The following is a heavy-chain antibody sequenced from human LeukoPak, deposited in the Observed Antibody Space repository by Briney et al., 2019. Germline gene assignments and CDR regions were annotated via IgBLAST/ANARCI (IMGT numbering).Heavy chain of an antibody. CDR1: GFTFSGYP. V-gene: IGHV3-30-3*01. J-gene: IGHJ4*02. Sequence: PGGSLRLSCAASGFTFSGYPIHWVRQAPGKGLEWVAVISYDGSNKYYADSVKGRFTISRDDSKNTLYLQMNSLRAEDTAVYYCARGVDYYGSSGTIDYWGQGTLVTVSS. CDR2: ISYDGSNK. CDR3: ARGVDYYGSSGTIDY. D-gene: IGHD3-22*01.